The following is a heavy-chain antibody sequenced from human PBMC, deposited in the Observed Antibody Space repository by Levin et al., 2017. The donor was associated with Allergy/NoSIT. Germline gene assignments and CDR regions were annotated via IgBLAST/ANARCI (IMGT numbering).Heavy chain of an antibody. CDR2: ISSSSSTI. Sequence: ASVKVSCAASGFTFSSYSMNWVRQAPGKGLEWVSYISSSSSTIYYADSVKGRFTISRDNAKNSLYLQMNSLRAEDRAVYYCARDRYRRYFDLWGRGTLVTVSS. D-gene: IGHD1-26*01. CDR3: ARDRYRRYFDL. V-gene: IGHV3-48*01. J-gene: IGHJ2*01. CDR1: GFTFSSYS.